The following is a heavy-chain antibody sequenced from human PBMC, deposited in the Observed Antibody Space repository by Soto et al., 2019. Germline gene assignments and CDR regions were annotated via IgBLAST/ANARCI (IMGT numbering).Heavy chain of an antibody. V-gene: IGHV3-72*01. D-gene: IGHD6-19*01. CDR2: TRNKANSYTT. J-gene: IGHJ4*02. CDR1: GFTFSDHY. CDR3: ARVRSSGWARWVFDY. Sequence: GGSLRLSCAASGFTFSDHYMGWVRQAPGKGLEWVGRTRNKANSYTTEYAASVKGRFTISRDDSKNSLYLQMNSLKIEDTAVYYCARVRSSGWARWVFDYWGQGTLVGVSS.